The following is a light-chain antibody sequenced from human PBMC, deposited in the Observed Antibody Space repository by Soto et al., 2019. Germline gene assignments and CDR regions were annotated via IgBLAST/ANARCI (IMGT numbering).Light chain of an antibody. CDR1: QSVGSN. CDR2: GAS. J-gene: IGKJ4*01. CDR3: QHYNNWPPRVT. Sequence: EIVMTQSPATLSVSPGERATLPCRASQSVGSNLAWYQQKPGQAPRLLIYGASTRATGIPGRLSGRGSGTEFTLTISSLQSEDSAVYYCQHYNNWPPRVTFGGGTRVEIK. V-gene: IGKV3-15*01.